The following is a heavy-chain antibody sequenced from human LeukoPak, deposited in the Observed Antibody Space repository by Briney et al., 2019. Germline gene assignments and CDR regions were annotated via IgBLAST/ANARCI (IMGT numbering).Heavy chain of an antibody. V-gene: IGHV3-30*18. CDR1: GFTFSSYG. D-gene: IGHD6-19*01. CDR3: AKAGTGQWLTTYCYYGMDV. J-gene: IGHJ6*02. CDR2: ISYDGSNK. Sequence: GGSLRLSCAASGFTFSSYGMHWVRQAPGKGLEWVAVISYDGSNKYYADSVKGRFTISRDNSKNTLYLQMNSLRAEDTAVYYCAKAGTGQWLTTYCYYGMDVWGQGTTVTVSS.